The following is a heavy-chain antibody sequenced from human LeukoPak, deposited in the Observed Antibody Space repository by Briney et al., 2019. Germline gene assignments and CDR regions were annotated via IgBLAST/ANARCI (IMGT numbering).Heavy chain of an antibody. CDR3: ARGGFTYYYDSSGYYFGNWFDP. V-gene: IGHV1-46*01. Sequence: ASVKVSCKASGYTFTSYYMHWVRQAPGQGLEWMGIINPSGGSTSYAQKFQGRVTMTRDTSTSTVYMELSSLRSEETAVYYCARGGFTYYYDSSGYYFGNWFDPWGQGTLVTVSS. D-gene: IGHD3-22*01. CDR2: INPSGGST. J-gene: IGHJ5*02. CDR1: GYTFTSYY.